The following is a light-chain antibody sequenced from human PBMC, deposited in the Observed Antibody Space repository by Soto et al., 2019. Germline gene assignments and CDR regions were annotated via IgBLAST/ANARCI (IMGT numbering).Light chain of an antibody. J-gene: IGLJ2*01. CDR2: QDS. CDR3: QAWDSSTVV. CDR1: NLRNKY. Sequence: SYELTQPPSVSVSPGQTASITCSGDNLRNKYACWYQQKPGQSPVLVIYQDSKRPSGIPELFSGSNSGNTATLTISGTQDMDDADYYCQAWDSSTVVFGGGTKLTVL. V-gene: IGLV3-1*01.